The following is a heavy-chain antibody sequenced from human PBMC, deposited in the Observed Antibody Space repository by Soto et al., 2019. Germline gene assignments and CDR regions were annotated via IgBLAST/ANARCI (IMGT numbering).Heavy chain of an antibody. CDR3: ARGSDYYDSSGSHEPPFDY. D-gene: IGHD3-22*01. V-gene: IGHV4-59*01. J-gene: IGHJ4*02. Sequence: SETLSLTCTVSGGSISSYYWSWIRQPPGKGLEWIGYIYYSGSTNYNPSLKSRVTISVDTSKNQFSLKLSSVTAADTAVYYCARGSDYYDSSGSHEPPFDYWGQGTLVTVSS. CDR2: IYYSGST. CDR1: GGSISSYY.